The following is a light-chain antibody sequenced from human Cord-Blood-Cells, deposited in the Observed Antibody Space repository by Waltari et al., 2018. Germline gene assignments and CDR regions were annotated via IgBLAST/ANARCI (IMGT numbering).Light chain of an antibody. CDR3: CSYAGSSTLV. CDR1: SSDVGSYNL. J-gene: IGLJ2*01. V-gene: IGLV2-23*01. Sequence: QSALTQPASVSGSPGTSITISCTGTSSDVGSYNLVSWYQQHPGKAPKLMIYEGSKRPSGVSNRFSVSKSGNTASLTISGLQAEDEADYYCCSYAGSSTLVFGGGTKLTVL. CDR2: EGS.